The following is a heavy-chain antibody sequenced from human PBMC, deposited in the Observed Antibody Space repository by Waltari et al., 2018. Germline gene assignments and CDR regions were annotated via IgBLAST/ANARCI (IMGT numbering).Heavy chain of an antibody. Sequence: EVQLVESGGGLVKPGGSLRLSCAAFGFPFSDHWMTWVRQAPGKGLEWVANIKKDGGEKYYVDSVKGRFTVSRDNAKNSLYLQMSSLRAEDTAVYYCARDRGYCGGDCYKNLDSWGQGTLVAVSS. CDR3: ARDRGYCGGDCYKNLDS. CDR1: GFPFSDHW. V-gene: IGHV3-7*01. D-gene: IGHD2-21*01. J-gene: IGHJ4*02. CDR2: IKKDGGEK.